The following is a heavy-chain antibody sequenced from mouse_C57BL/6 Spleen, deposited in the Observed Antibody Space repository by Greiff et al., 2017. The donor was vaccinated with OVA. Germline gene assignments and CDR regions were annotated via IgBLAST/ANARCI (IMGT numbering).Heavy chain of an antibody. J-gene: IGHJ1*03. CDR2: IYPGSGNT. Sequence: QVQLQQSGAELVRPGASVKLSCKASGYTFTDYYINWVKQRPGQGLEWIARIYPGSGNTYYNEKFKGKATLTAEKSSSTAYMQLSSLTSEDSAVYFCARGEGSYWYFDVWGTGTTVTVSS. CDR3: ARGEGSYWYFDV. V-gene: IGHV1-76*01. CDR1: GYTFTDYY.